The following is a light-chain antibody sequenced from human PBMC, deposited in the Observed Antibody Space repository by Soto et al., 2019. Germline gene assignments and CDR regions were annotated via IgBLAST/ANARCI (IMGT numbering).Light chain of an antibody. Sequence: DIQMTQSPSSLSASVGDRVTITCQASQDIKNYLNWYQQKPGKAPNLLIYDASNLKTGAPSRCSGSGSGTHFTFTISSLQPEDIATYYCQHYDHLPPLSFGGGTKVEIK. CDR3: QHYDHLPPLS. J-gene: IGKJ4*01. CDR1: QDIKNY. V-gene: IGKV1-33*01. CDR2: DAS.